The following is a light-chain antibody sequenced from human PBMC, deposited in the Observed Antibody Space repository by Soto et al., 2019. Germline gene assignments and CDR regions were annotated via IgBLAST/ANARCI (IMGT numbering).Light chain of an antibody. J-gene: IGLJ2*01. Sequence: SYELTQPPSVSVAPGKRAMITCGGNSIGSYSVHWYQQEPGQAPVLVIYNDSDRPSGIPERFSGSNSGNTATLSISRVEAGDEADYYCQVWNSGSDVVFGGGTKLTVL. CDR2: NDS. CDR1: SIGSYS. V-gene: IGLV3-21*04. CDR3: QVWNSGSDVV.